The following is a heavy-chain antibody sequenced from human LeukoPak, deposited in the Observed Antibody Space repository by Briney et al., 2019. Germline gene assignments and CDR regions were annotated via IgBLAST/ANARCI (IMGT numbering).Heavy chain of an antibody. CDR1: GGSVSSGSYY. Sequence: SETLSLTCTVSGGSVSSGSYYWSWIRQPPGKGLEWIGYIYYSGSTNYNPSLKSRVTISVDTSKNQFSLKLSSVTAADTAVYYCASGFFGGLIVDDAFWGQGTMVTVSS. CDR3: ASGFFGGLIVDDAF. V-gene: IGHV4-61*01. J-gene: IGHJ3*01. CDR2: IYYSGST. D-gene: IGHD3-16*02.